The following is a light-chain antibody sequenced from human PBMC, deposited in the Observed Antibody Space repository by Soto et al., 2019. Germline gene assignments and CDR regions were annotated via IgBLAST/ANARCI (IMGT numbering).Light chain of an antibody. CDR2: RNN. J-gene: IGLJ1*01. V-gene: IGLV1-47*01. CDR1: TSNIGSNY. CDR3: AAWDDSLNCFYV. Sequence: QSVLTQPPSASGTPGQGVTISCSGSTSNIGSNYVYWYQQLPGTVPKLLIYRNNQRPSGVPDRFSGSKSGTSASLAISGLRSDDEADYFCAAWDDSLNCFYVCATGTKVTVL.